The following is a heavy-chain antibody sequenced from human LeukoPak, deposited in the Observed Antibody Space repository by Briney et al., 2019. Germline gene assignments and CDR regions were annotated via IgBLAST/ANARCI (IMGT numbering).Heavy chain of an antibody. CDR3: AREGPRGNSQFDY. J-gene: IGHJ4*02. Sequence: GGSLRLSCAASGFTFSSYGMHWVRQAPGKGPEWVALIWYDGSNKYYADSVKGRLTISRDNSKNTLYLQMNSLRAEDTAVYYCAREGPRGNSQFDYWGQGTLVTVSS. CDR2: IWYDGSNK. CDR1: GFTFSSYG. D-gene: IGHD2/OR15-2a*01. V-gene: IGHV3-33*01.